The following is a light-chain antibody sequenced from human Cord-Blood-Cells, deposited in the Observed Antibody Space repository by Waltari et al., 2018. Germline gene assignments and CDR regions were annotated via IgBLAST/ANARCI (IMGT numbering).Light chain of an antibody. CDR2: GAS. J-gene: IGKJ1*01. CDR1: QGVSTI. V-gene: IGKV3-15*01. Sequence: EIVMTQSPATLSVSPGERATLACRASQGVSTILAWYQQKPSQAPRLLIYGASARATGIPARCSGSGSETEFTLTISSLQSEDYAVYYGQKYNNWATFGQGTKVEIK. CDR3: QKYNNWAT.